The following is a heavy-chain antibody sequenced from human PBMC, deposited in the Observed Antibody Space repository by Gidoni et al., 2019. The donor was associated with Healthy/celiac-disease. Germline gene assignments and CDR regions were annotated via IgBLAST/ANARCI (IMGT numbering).Heavy chain of an antibody. CDR2: IIPIFGTA. J-gene: IGHJ6*02. D-gene: IGHD3-3*01. CDR3: ARDQVTSLLEYYYYGMDV. Sequence: QVQLVQSGAEVKKPGSSVKVSCKASGGTFSRYAISWVRQAPGQGLEWMGGIIPIFGTANYAQKFQGRVTITADESTSTAYMELSSLRSEDTAVYYCARDQVTSLLEYYYYGMDVWGQGTTVTVSS. V-gene: IGHV1-69*01. CDR1: GGTFSRYA.